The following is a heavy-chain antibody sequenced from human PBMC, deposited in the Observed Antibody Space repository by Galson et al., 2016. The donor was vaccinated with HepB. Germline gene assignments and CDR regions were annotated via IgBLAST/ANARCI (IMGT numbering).Heavy chain of an antibody. CDR2: IDWDDKK. CDR3: ARIRSDIRGVTFDS. CDR1: GFSLSTSGMC. V-gene: IGHV2-70*01. Sequence: PALVKPTQTLTLTCTFSGFSLSTSGMCVSWIRQPPGKALEWLALIDWDDKKYYSTSLRTRLTISKDTSKNQVALTLTNVDPVDTATYYCARIRSDIRGVTFDSWGQGTL. D-gene: IGHD3-10*01. J-gene: IGHJ4*02.